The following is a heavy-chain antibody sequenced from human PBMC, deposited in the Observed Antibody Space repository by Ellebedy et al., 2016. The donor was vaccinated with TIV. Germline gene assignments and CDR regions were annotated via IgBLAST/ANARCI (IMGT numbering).Heavy chain of an antibody. CDR1: GGSISSSSYY. CDR2: IFYSGNT. V-gene: IGHV4-39*06. CDR3: ARILRAGSDGDYFDY. J-gene: IGHJ4*02. Sequence: MPSETLSLTCAVSGGSISSSSYYWGWIRQPPGQGLEWIGCIFYSGNTYYNPSLKSRLTISVDTSKNQFALKLSAVTAADTAVYYWARILRAGSDGDYFDYWGQGTQVTASS. D-gene: IGHD3-3*01.